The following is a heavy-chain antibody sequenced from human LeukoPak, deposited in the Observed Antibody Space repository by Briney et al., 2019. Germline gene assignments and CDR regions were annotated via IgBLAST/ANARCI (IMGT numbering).Heavy chain of an antibody. J-gene: IGHJ6*02. CDR3: AIGYFGVVSLYGMDV. V-gene: IGHV3-48*01. CDR1: GFTLSCYS. CDR2: ISSSSSTI. Sequence: GGSLSLSCAGSGFTLSCYSMNWVRQAPGKGLEWVSYISSSSSTIYYAHSGKGQLTISRDNAKNSLYLQMNSLRAEDTSVYDCAIGYFGVVSLYGMDVWGQGTTVTVSS. D-gene: IGHD3-3*01.